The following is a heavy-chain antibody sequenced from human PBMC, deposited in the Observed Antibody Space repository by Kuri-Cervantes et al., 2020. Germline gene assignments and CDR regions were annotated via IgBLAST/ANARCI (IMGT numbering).Heavy chain of an antibody. J-gene: IGHJ4*02. D-gene: IGHD6-13*01. Sequence: GESLKISCAASGFTFSRYAMYWVRQAPGKGLEWVTVISYDGSNKYYVDSVKGRFTISRDNSKNTLHLQMNSLRAEDTAVYYCAKELEAVGPKFDYWGQGTLVTVSS. CDR2: ISYDGSNK. CDR3: AKELEAVGPKFDY. V-gene: IGHV3-30-3*02. CDR1: GFTFSRYA.